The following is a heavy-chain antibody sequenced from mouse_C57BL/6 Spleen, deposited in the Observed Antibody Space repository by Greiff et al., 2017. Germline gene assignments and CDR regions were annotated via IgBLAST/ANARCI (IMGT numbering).Heavy chain of an antibody. CDR1: GYAFSSSW. D-gene: IGHD1-1*01. CDR2: IYPGDGDT. V-gene: IGHV1-82*01. CDR3: ARPVVATGYWYFDV. Sequence: QVQLQQSGPELVKPGASVKISCKASGYAFSSSWMNWVKQRPGKGLEWIGRIYPGDGDTNYNGKFKGKATLTADKSSSTAYMQLSSLTSEDSAVYCCARPVVATGYWYFDVWGTGTTVTVSS. J-gene: IGHJ1*03.